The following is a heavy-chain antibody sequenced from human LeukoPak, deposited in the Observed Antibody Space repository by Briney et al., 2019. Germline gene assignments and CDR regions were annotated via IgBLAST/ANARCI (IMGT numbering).Heavy chain of an antibody. Sequence: WASVMVSCKASGGTFSSYAISWVRQAPGQGLEWMGGIIPIFGTANYAQKFQGRVTITADESTSTAYMELSSLRSEDTAVYYCARGYSYGYFDYWGQGTLVTVSS. CDR1: GGTFSSYA. J-gene: IGHJ4*02. D-gene: IGHD5-18*01. V-gene: IGHV1-69*13. CDR2: IIPIFGTA. CDR3: ARGYSYGYFDY.